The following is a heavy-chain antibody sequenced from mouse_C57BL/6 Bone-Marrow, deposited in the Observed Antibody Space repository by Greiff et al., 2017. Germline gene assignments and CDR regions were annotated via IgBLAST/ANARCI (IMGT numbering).Heavy chain of an antibody. J-gene: IGHJ1*03. D-gene: IGHD2-5*01. CDR2: IYPGNSDT. Sequence: VQLQQSGTVLARPGASVKMSCKTSGYTFTSYWMHWVKQRPGQGLEWIGAIYPGNSDTSYNQKFKGKAKLTAVTSASTAYMELSSLTNEDSAVYYGTSEGDSNYSWYFDVWGTGTTVTVSS. V-gene: IGHV1-5*01. CDR1: GYTFTSYW. CDR3: TSEGDSNYSWYFDV.